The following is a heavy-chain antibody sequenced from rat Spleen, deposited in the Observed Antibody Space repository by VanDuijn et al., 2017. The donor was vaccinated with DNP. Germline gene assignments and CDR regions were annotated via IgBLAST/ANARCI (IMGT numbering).Heavy chain of an antibody. Sequence: EVKLVESGGGLVQPGRSLKLSCAASGFNFNDYCMGWVRQAPGRGRECSGEINKASSPIKYSPSLKDKITISRDNAKNTLYLQMSKLGSEDTEIYYCVREKFGVDYWGQGVMVTVSS. CDR3: VREKFGVDY. CDR2: INKASSPI. V-gene: IGHV4-2*01. J-gene: IGHJ2*01. CDR1: GFNFNDYC. D-gene: IGHD4-3*01.